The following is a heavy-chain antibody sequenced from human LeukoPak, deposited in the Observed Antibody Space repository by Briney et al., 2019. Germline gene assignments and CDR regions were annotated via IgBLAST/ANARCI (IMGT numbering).Heavy chain of an antibody. Sequence: GASVKVSCKASGYTFTGYYMHWVRQAPGQGLEWMGWINPNSGGTNYAQKFQGRVTMTRDTSISTAYMELGRLRSDDTAVYYCARTQIYDRGWFDPWGQGTLVTVSS. CDR1: GYTFTGYY. CDR2: INPNSGGT. D-gene: IGHD3-22*01. CDR3: ARTQIYDRGWFDP. V-gene: IGHV1-2*02. J-gene: IGHJ5*02.